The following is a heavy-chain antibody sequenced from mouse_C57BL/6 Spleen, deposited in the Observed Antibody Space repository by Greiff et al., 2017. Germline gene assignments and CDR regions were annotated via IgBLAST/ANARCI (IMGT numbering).Heavy chain of an antibody. CDR2: IWRGGST. Sequence: VKLVESGPGLVQPSQSLSITCTVSGFSLTSYGVHWVRQSPGKGLEWLGVIWRGGSTDYNAAFMSRLSITKDNSKSQVFFKMNSLQADDTAIYYCAKKWDGSSYGDAMDYWGQGTSVTVSS. CDR1: GFSLTSYG. D-gene: IGHD1-1*01. V-gene: IGHV2-5*01. CDR3: AKKWDGSSYGDAMDY. J-gene: IGHJ4*01.